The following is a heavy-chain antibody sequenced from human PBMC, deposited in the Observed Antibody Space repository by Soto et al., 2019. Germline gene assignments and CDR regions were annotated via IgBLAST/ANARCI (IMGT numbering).Heavy chain of an antibody. J-gene: IGHJ5*02. CDR1: GFRFSSYG. CDR3: AKERQRQSFDL. V-gene: IGHV3-30*18. Sequence: PGGSLRLSCAASGFRFSSYGMQWVRQTPGKGLEWVAFISYDGSNIFYGDSVKGRFTISRDNSKNTLYLQMYSLRGEDTAVYYCAKERQRQSFDLWGPGTLVTVSS. CDR2: ISYDGSNI.